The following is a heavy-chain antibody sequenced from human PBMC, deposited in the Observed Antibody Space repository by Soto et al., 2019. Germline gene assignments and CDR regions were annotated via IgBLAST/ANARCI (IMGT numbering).Heavy chain of an antibody. V-gene: IGHV1-69*01. CDR2: IIPIFGTA. CDR3: ARDGKQWRFGSDDYCYGMDV. Sequence: QVQLVQSGAEVKKPGSSVKVSCKASGGTFSSYAISWVRRAPGQGLEGMGGIIPIFGTANYAQKFPGRVTITADESTSTAYMELSRLRSEDTAVYYCARDGKQWRFGSDDYCYGMDVWGPGTTVTVSS. D-gene: IGHD6-19*01. J-gene: IGHJ6*02. CDR1: GGTFSSYA.